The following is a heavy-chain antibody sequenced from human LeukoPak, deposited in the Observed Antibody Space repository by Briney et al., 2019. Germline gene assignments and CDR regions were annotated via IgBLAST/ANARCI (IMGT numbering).Heavy chain of an antibody. J-gene: IGHJ4*02. CDR1: GFTFTSYG. CDR3: AKNRGSGSPFYFDY. Sequence: GRSLTLSCGASGFTFTSYGMHWVRQAPGKGLEWVAVISYDGTEKYYADSVKGRFTISRDNFKSTLYLQMNSLRAEDTAVYYCAKNRGSGSPFYFDYWGQGTLVTVSS. CDR2: ISYDGTEK. V-gene: IGHV3-30*18. D-gene: IGHD3-10*01.